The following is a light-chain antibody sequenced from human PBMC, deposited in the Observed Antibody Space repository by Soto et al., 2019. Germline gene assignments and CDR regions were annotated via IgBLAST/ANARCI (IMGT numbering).Light chain of an antibody. Sequence: ETALTQSPATLSLSPGERATLSCRASQIISSNLAWYQQKPGQAPRLLIYGASTRATGIPARFSGSGSGTEFTLTISSLQSEDFAVYSCQQYNNWPLTFGQGTKVDIK. J-gene: IGKJ1*01. CDR1: QIISSN. V-gene: IGKV3-15*01. CDR3: QQYNNWPLT. CDR2: GAS.